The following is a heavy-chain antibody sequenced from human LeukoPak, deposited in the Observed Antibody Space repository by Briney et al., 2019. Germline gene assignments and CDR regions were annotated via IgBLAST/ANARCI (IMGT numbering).Heavy chain of an antibody. CDR3: ARGSFYGYFDY. V-gene: IGHV1-18*01. D-gene: IGHD1-26*01. Sequence: ASVKVSCKASGYTFTSYGISWVRQAPGQGLEWMGWISAYNGNTNYAQKLQGRVTMTRDMSTSTVYMELSSLRSEDTAVYYCARGSFYGYFDYWGQGTLVTVSS. CDR2: ISAYNGNT. J-gene: IGHJ4*02. CDR1: GYTFTSYG.